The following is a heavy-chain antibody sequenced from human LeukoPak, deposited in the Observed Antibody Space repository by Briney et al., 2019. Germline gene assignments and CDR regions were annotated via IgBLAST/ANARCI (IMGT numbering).Heavy chain of an antibody. Sequence: QPSETLSLTCTVSGGSISSYYWSWFRQPPGKGLEWVGYIYYSGSTNYNPSLKSRVTISVDTSKNQFSLKLSSATAAATAVYSCARGEDASYAYDIWGQGTMVTVSS. CDR1: GGSISSYY. CDR2: IYYSGST. J-gene: IGHJ3*02. CDR3: ARGEDASYAYDI. D-gene: IGHD6-6*01. V-gene: IGHV4-59*01.